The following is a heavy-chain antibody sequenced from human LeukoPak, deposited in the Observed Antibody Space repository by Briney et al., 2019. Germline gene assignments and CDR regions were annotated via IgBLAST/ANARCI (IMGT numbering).Heavy chain of an antibody. CDR1: GYTFTGYY. Sequence: ASVKVSCKASGYTFTGYYMHWVRPAPGQGLEGMGWINPNSGDTKNAQKFQGRVTMTRDTSISTAYMELSRLRSDDTAVYYCATQRGSYLWGTDFDYWGQGTLVTVSS. D-gene: IGHD3-16*01. J-gene: IGHJ4*02. CDR3: ATQRGSYLWGTDFDY. V-gene: IGHV1-2*02. CDR2: INPNSGDT.